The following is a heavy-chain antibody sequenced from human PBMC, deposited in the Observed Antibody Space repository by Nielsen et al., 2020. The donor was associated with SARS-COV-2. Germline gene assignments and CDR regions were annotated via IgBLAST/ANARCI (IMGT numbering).Heavy chain of an antibody. D-gene: IGHD1-26*01. CDR3: ASGELGGMDV. Sequence: SLKISCAASGFTFDDYAMHWVRQAPGKGLEWVSGISWNSGSIGYADSVKGRFTISRDNAKNSLYLQMNSLRAEDTALYYCASGELGGMDVWGQGTTVTVSS. V-gene: IGHV3-9*01. CDR1: GFTFDDYA. J-gene: IGHJ6*02. CDR2: ISWNSGSI.